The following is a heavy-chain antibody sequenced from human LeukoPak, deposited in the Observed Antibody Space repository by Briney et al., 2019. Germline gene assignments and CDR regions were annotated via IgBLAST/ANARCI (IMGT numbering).Heavy chain of an antibody. CDR2: MYTSGST. CDR1: GGSISSYY. Sequence: SETLSLTCTVSGGSISSYYWSWIRQSAGKGLEWLGRMYTSGSTNYNPSLKSRVTMSVDTSKNQFSLKLSSVTAADTAVYYCARAPGYSSSWYYFDYWGQGTLVTVSS. D-gene: IGHD6-13*01. J-gene: IGHJ4*02. CDR3: ARAPGYSSSWYYFDY. V-gene: IGHV4-4*07.